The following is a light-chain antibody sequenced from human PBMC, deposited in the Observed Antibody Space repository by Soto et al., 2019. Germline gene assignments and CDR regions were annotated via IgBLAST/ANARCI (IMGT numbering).Light chain of an antibody. CDR2: DVS. J-gene: IGLJ1*01. V-gene: IGLV2-14*01. Sequence: QSVLTQPASVSGSPVQSIPISCTGTSSDVGGYNYVSWYQQHPGKAPKFMIYDVSNRPSGVSNRFSGSKSGNTASLTISGLQAEDEADYYCSSYTTSNTRQIVFGTGTKVTVL. CDR1: SSDVGGYNY. CDR3: SSYTTSNTRQIV.